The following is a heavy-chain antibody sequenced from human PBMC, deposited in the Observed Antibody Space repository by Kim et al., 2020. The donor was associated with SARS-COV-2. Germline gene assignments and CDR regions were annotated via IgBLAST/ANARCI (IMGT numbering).Heavy chain of an antibody. Sequence: NRGNTGYAQKFQGRVTMTRNTSRSTAYMELSSLRSEDTAVYYCARGFRGNWGQGTLVTVSS. CDR2: NRGNT. V-gene: IGHV1-8*01. CDR3: ARGFRGN. J-gene: IGHJ4*02. D-gene: IGHD3-10*01.